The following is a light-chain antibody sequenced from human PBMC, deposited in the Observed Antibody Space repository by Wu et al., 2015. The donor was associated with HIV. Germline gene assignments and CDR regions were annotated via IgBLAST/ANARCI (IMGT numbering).Light chain of an antibody. CDR2: GAS. CDR3: QQRFTWPLT. CDR1: QSVSSSY. J-gene: IGKJ5*01. V-gene: IGKV3D-20*02. Sequence: EIVLTQSPGTLSLSPGERATLSCRASQSVSSSYLAWYQQKPGQAPRLLIYGASRRATGIPDRFSGSGSGTDFTLTISRLEPEDFAVYYCQQRFTWPLTFGQGTRLEIK.